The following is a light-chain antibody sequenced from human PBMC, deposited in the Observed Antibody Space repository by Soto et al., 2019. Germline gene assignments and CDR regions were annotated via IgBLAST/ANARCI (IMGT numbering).Light chain of an antibody. CDR3: QQRSDWHT. V-gene: IGKV3-11*01. CDR2: DAS. J-gene: IGKJ2*01. Sequence: EIVLTQSPATLSLSPGERATLSCRASQSVSTYLAWYQQKPGQAPRLLMYDASNRAPGIPARFSGSGSGTDFTLNISSLEPEDFAVYYCQQRSDWHTFGQGTKLEIK. CDR1: QSVSTY.